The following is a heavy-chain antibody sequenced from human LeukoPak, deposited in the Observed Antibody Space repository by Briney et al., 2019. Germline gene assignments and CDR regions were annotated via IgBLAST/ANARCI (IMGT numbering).Heavy chain of an antibody. Sequence: ASVKVSCKASGYTFTSYGISWVRQAPGQRLEWRGWINAGNGNTKYSQKFQGRVTITRDTSASTAYMELSSLRSEDTAVYYCARVDGSGTPNYWGQGTLVTVSS. J-gene: IGHJ4*02. CDR3: ARVDGSGTPNY. D-gene: IGHD3-10*01. CDR1: GYTFTSYG. V-gene: IGHV1-3*01. CDR2: INAGNGNT.